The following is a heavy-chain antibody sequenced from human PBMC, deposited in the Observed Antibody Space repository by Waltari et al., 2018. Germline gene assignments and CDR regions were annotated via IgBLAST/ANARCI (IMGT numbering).Heavy chain of an antibody. D-gene: IGHD3-10*01. CDR1: GGSFSGYY. J-gene: IGHJ4*02. CDR3: ARVGVVRGVMAY. Sequence: QVQLQQWGAGLLKPSETLSLTCAVYGGSFSGYYWSWIRQPPGKGLEWIGEINHSGNTNYNPSLKSRVTISVDTSKNQFSLKLSSVTAADTAVYYCARVGVVRGVMAYWGQGTLVTVSS. V-gene: IGHV4-34*01. CDR2: INHSGNT.